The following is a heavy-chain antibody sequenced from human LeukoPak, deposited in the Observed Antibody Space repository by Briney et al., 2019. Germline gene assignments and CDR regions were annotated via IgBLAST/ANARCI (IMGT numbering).Heavy chain of an antibody. CDR3: ARTRLEPSYGDYFYYYYGMDV. CDR2: IYSGGST. Sequence: GGSLRLSCAASGFTVSSNYMSWVRQAPGKGLEWVSVIYSGGSTYYADSVKGRFTISRDNSKNTLYPQMNSLRAEDTAVYYCARTRLEPSYGDYFYYYYGMDVWGQGTTVTVSS. D-gene: IGHD4-17*01. J-gene: IGHJ6*02. CDR1: GFTVSSNY. V-gene: IGHV3-53*01.